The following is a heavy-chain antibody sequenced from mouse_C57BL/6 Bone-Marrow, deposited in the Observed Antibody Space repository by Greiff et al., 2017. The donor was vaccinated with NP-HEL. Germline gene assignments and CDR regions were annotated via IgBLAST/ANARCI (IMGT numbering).Heavy chain of an antibody. CDR1: GFNIKDYY. D-gene: IGHD1-1*01. CDR2: IDPEDGET. CDR3: FSHYYGSSHWYFDV. Sequence: EVKLMESGAELVKPGASVKLSCTASGFNIKDYYMHWVKQRTEQGLEWIGRIDPEDGETKYAPKFQGKATITADTSSNTAYLQLSSLTSEDTAVYYCFSHYYGSSHWYFDVWGTGTTVTVSS. V-gene: IGHV14-2*01. J-gene: IGHJ1*03.